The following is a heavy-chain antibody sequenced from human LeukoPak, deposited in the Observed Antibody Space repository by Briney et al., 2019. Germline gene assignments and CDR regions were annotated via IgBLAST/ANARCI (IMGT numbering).Heavy chain of an antibody. D-gene: IGHD6-13*01. CDR1: GASITTNKYY. V-gene: IGHV4-39*07. CDR2: IFYSGGA. J-gene: IGHJ4*02. Sequence: SETLSLTCSVSGASITTNKYYWAWLRQPPEKGLEWIGSIFYSGGAYYNSSLESRLSMSVDTSKNQFSLKLSSVTAADTAVYYCARGLAAATYYFDYWGQGTLVTVSS. CDR3: ARGLAAATYYFDY.